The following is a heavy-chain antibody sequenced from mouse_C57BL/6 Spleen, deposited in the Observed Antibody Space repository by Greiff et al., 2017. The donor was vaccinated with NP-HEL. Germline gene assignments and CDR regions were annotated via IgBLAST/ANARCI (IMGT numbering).Heavy chain of an antibody. CDR2: IDPSDSYT. Sequence: VQLQQPGAELVKPGASVKLSCKASGYTFTSYWMQWVKQRPGQGLEWIGEIDPSDSYTNYNQKFKGKATLTVDTSSSTAYMQLSSLTSEDSAVYYCARRENYYYGSRGAMDYWGQGTSVTVSS. CDR1: GYTFTSYW. CDR3: ARRENYYYGSRGAMDY. V-gene: IGHV1-50*01. J-gene: IGHJ4*01. D-gene: IGHD1-1*01.